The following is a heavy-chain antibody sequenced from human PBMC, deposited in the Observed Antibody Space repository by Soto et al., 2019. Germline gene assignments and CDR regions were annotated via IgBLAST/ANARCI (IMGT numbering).Heavy chain of an antibody. V-gene: IGHV1-69*06. D-gene: IGHD4-17*01. CDR1: GGTFSSYA. CDR2: IIPIFGTA. Sequence: AVKVSCTASGGTFSSYAISWVRQAPGQGLEWMGGIIPIFGTANYAQKFQGRATITADKSTSTAYMELSSLRSEDTAVYYCARELHSEDYGGNSKNAFDIWGQGTMVTVSS. J-gene: IGHJ3*02. CDR3: ARELHSEDYGGNSKNAFDI.